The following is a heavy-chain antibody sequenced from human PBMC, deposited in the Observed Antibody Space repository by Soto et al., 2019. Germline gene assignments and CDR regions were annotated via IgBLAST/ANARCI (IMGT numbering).Heavy chain of an antibody. Sequence: QITLNESGPTQVKPRQTLTLTCTFSGFSLTTSGVGVGWIRQSPGKAPEWLALIYWDAAKRYSPSLMSSLTITKDTSKNQVVLTMADLDPADTATYYCAHRVLRTVFGLVTTTAIYFDFWGQGTPVAVSS. V-gene: IGHV2-5*02. J-gene: IGHJ4*02. CDR3: AHRVLRTVFGLVTTTAIYFDF. CDR1: GFSLTTSGVG. CDR2: IYWDAAK. D-gene: IGHD3-3*01.